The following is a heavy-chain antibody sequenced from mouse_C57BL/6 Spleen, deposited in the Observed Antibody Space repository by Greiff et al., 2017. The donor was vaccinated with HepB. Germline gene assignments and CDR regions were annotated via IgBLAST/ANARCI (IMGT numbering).Heavy chain of an antibody. CDR3: TRWGLRGTY. CDR1: GYTFTDYE. V-gene: IGHV1-15*01. CDR2: IDPETGGT. D-gene: IGHD2-13*01. Sequence: VQGVESGAELVRPGASVTLSCKASGYTFTDYEMHWVKQTPVHGLEWIGAIDPETGGTAYNQKFKGKAILTADKSSSTAYMELRSLTSEDSAVYYCTRWGLRGTYWGQGTTLTVSS. J-gene: IGHJ2*01.